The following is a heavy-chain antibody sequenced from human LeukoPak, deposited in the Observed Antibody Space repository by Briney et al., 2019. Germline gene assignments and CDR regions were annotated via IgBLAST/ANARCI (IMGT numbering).Heavy chain of an antibody. V-gene: IGHV3-21*01. CDR2: ISSSSSYI. J-gene: IGHJ6*02. CDR3: ARGAPMGYYYNGMDV. CDR1: GFTFSSYS. D-gene: IGHD1-26*01. Sequence: GGSLRLSCAASGFTFSSYSMNWVRQAPGKGLEWVSSISSSSSYIYYADSVKGRFTISRDNAKNSLYLQMNSLRADDTAVYYCARGAPMGYYYNGMDVWGQGTTVAVSS.